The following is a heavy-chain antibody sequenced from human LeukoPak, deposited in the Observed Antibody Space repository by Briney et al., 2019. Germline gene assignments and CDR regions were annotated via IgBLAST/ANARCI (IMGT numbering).Heavy chain of an antibody. J-gene: IGHJ4*02. Sequence: GGSLRLSCAASGFSFSSYAMSWVRQAPGKRLEWVSTISGGGTSTYYADSVKGRFTISRDNSKNTLYLQMNSLRAEDAAIYYCAKGYGCSSTSCLNVPIDYWGQGSLVTVSS. CDR3: AKGYGCSSTSCLNVPIDY. CDR2: ISGGGTST. CDR1: GFSFSSYA. D-gene: IGHD2-2*01. V-gene: IGHV3-23*01.